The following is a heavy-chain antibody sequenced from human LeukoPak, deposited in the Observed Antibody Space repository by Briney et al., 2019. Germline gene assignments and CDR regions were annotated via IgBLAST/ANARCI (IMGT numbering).Heavy chain of an antibody. J-gene: IGHJ5*02. Sequence: ASVKVSCKASGNTFIDPYLHWVRQAPGQGLEWMGWLNPKTGGTNFAEKFYGRVTLTRDTSINTAYMELSRLTSDDTAVYSCARQRGGGWFDTWGQGTLVTVSS. CDR3: ARQRGGGWFDT. D-gene: IGHD3-10*01. CDR2: LNPKTGGT. CDR1: GNTFIDPY. V-gene: IGHV1-2*02.